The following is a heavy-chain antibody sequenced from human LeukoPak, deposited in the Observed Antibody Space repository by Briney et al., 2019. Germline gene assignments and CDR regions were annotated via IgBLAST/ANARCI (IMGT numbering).Heavy chain of an antibody. D-gene: IGHD2-21*01. CDR3: AREGGREKAYCGGDCYYGMDV. CDR2: IYPGDSAT. Sequence: GESLKISCKGSGYSFTSYWIGWVRQMPGKGLEWMGIIYPGDSATRYSPSFQGQVTISADKSISTAYLQWSSLKASDTAMYYCAREGGREKAYCGGDCYYGMDVWGQGTTVTVSS. J-gene: IGHJ6*02. CDR1: GYSFTSYW. V-gene: IGHV5-51*01.